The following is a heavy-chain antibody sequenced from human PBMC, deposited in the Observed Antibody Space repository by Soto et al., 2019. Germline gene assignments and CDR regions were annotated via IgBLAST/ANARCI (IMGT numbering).Heavy chain of an antibody. D-gene: IGHD2-15*01. CDR3: ARDPAATRHGMDV. CDR2: IYSGGST. Sequence: WSLRLSCAASGFTVSSNYMSWVRQAPGKGLEWVSVIYSGGSTYYADSVRGRFTISRDNSKNTLYLQMKSLRAEDTAVYYCARDPAATRHGMDVWGQGTRVTFSS. J-gene: IGHJ6*02. V-gene: IGHV3-53*01. CDR1: GFTVSSNY.